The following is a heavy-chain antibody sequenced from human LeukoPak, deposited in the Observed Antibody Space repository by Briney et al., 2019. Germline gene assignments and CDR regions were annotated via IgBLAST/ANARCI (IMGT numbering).Heavy chain of an antibody. V-gene: IGHV4-61*02. J-gene: IGHJ4*02. CDR1: GGSISSGSYY. D-gene: IGHD3-3*01. Sequence: PSETLSLTCTVSGGSISSGSYYWSWIRQPAGKGLEWIGRIYTSGSTNYNPSLKSRVTISVDTSKNQFSLKLSSVTAADTAVYYCARGPSEWQPDYWGQGTLVTVSS. CDR3: ARGPSEWQPDY. CDR2: IYTSGST.